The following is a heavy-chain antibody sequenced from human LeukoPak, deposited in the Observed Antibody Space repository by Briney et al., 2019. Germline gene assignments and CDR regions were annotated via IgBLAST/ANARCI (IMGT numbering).Heavy chain of an antibody. J-gene: IGHJ4*02. D-gene: IGHD1-7*01. Sequence: GKSLRLSCAASGFIFSSYGMHWVRQAPGKGLEWVALISYDGSNKDYADSVKGRFTISRDNSKNTLYLQMNSLRPEDTAVYYCARWRTGTIFDYWGQGTLVIVSS. CDR3: ARWRTGTIFDY. V-gene: IGHV3-30*03. CDR1: GFIFSSYG. CDR2: ISYDGSNK.